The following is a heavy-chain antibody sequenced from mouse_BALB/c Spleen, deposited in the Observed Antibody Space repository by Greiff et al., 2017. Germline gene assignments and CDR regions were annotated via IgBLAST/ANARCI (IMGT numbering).Heavy chain of an antibody. CDR2: ISYSGST. J-gene: IGHJ4*01. CDR1: GYSITSDYA. Sequence: VQLKESGPGLVKPSQSLSLTCTVTGYSITSDYAWNWIRQFPGNKLEWMGYISYSGSTSYNPSLKSRISITRDTSKNQFFLQLNSVTTEDTATYYCARDSSGYDYYAMDYWGQGTSVTVSS. CDR3: ARDSSGYDYYAMDY. V-gene: IGHV3-2*02. D-gene: IGHD3-2*01.